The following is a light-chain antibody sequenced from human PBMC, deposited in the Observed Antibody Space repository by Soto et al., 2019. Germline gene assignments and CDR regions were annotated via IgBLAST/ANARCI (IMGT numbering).Light chain of an antibody. CDR3: CSYAGSYTLV. CDR1: SSDVGGYNY. V-gene: IGLV2-11*01. J-gene: IGLJ2*01. Sequence: QSALTQPASVSGSPGQSITISCTGTSSDVGGYNYVSWYQQLPGKAPKLMIYDVSDRPSGVPDRFSGSKSGNTASLTISGLQAEDEADYYCCSYAGSYTLVFGGGTKLTVL. CDR2: DVS.